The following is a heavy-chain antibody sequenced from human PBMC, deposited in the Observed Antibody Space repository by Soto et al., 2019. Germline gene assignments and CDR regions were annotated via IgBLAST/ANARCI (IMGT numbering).Heavy chain of an antibody. CDR2: ISGYNYNT. Sequence: VQLVQSGGEVKQPGASVKVSCRASGYSFSNYGITWLRQDPGQGLEWMGWISGYNYNTNYAQKFEGRVRMTKDTTRSTAYLEVRSLRFDDTAVYYCGRERQWEPVPYWGQGTPVTVSS. CDR3: GRERQWEPVPY. V-gene: IGHV1-18*01. CDR1: GYSFSNYG. D-gene: IGHD1-26*01. J-gene: IGHJ4*02.